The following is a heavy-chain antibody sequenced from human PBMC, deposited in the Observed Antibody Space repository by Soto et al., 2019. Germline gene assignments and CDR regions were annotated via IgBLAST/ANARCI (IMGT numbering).Heavy chain of an antibody. Sequence: SVKVSCKASGGTFSSYTISWVRQAPGQGLEWMGRIIPIIGLANHAQKFQGRVTITADKSTSTAYMELSSLRSEDTAIYYCARAEWYDSRGPGGYSDYWGQGPLVTVSS. CDR2: IIPIIGLA. CDR3: ARAEWYDSRGPGGYSDY. D-gene: IGHD3-22*01. CDR1: GGTFSSYT. V-gene: IGHV1-69*02. J-gene: IGHJ4*02.